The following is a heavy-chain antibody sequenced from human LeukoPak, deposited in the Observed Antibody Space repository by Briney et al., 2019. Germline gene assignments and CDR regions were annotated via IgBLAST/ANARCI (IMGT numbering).Heavy chain of an antibody. J-gene: IGHJ4*02. CDR3: AAANSAAGTFDY. CDR1: GYSISSGYY. D-gene: IGHD6-13*01. Sequence: SETLSLTCAVSGYSISSGYYWGWIRQPPGKGLEWIGSIYYSGSTYYNPSLKSRVTISVDTSKNQFSLKLSSVTAADTAVYYCAAANSAAGTFDYWGQGTLVTVSS. V-gene: IGHV4-38-2*01. CDR2: IYYSGST.